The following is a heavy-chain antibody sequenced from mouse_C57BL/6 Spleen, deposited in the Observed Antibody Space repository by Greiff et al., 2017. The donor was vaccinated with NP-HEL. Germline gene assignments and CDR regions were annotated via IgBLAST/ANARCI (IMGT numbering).Heavy chain of an antibody. D-gene: IGHD1-1*01. J-gene: IGHJ1*03. CDR2: ISSGGDYI. Sequence: EVKLVESGEGLVKPGGSLKLSCAASGFTFSSYAMSWVRQTPEKRLEWVAYISSGGDYIYYADTVKGRFTISRDNARNTLYLQMSSLKSEGTAMYYCTGGGYYGSSYRYFDVWGTGTTVTVSS. CDR1: GFTFSSYA. V-gene: IGHV5-9-1*02. CDR3: TGGGYYGSSYRYFDV.